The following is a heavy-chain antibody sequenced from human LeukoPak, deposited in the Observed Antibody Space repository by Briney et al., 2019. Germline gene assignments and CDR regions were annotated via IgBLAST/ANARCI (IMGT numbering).Heavy chain of an antibody. Sequence: SETLSLTCTVSGGSISSYYWSWIRQPPGKGLEWIGDIYYSGSTNYNPSLKSRVTISVDTSKNQFSLKLSSVTAADTAVYYCARGLDYYERECWGYWGQGTLVTVSP. CDR2: IYYSGST. CDR1: GGSISSYY. V-gene: IGHV4-59*01. CDR3: ARGLDYYERECWGY. D-gene: IGHD3-22*01. J-gene: IGHJ4*02.